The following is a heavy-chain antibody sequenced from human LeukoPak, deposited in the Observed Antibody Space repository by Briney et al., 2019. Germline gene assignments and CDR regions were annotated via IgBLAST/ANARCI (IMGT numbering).Heavy chain of an antibody. Sequence: GRSLRLSCAASGFTFSSYAMHWVRQAPGKGLEWVAVISYDGSNNYYADSVKGRFTISRDNSKNTLYLQMNSLRAEDTALYYCARTMYITGSSDFDYWGQGTLVTVSS. J-gene: IGHJ4*02. D-gene: IGHD1-26*01. CDR2: ISYDGSNN. CDR3: ARTMYITGSSDFDY. CDR1: GFTFSSYA. V-gene: IGHV3-30-3*01.